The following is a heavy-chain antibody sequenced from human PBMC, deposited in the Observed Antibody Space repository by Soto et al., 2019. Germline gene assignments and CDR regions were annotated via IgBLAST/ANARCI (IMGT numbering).Heavy chain of an antibody. CDR3: ARGLVITFGGVIVHDY. Sequence: ASVKVSCKASGYTFTSYGISWVRQAPGQGLEWMGWISAYNGNTNYAQKLQGRVTMTTDTSTSTAYMELRSLRSDDTAVYYCARGLVITFGGVIVHDYWGQGTLVTVSS. V-gene: IGHV1-18*01. D-gene: IGHD3-16*02. CDR2: ISAYNGNT. J-gene: IGHJ4*02. CDR1: GYTFTSYG.